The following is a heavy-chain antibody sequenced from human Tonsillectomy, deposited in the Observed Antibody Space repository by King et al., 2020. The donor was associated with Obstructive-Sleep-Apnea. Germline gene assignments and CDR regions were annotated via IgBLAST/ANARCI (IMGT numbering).Heavy chain of an antibody. D-gene: IGHD5-18*01. Sequence: QLQESGPGLVKPSETLSLTCTVSGGSISSKNYYWGWIRQPPGKGLDGIWSIYYGGSPYYNPSLKSWVTISVDTSKNQFSLKLRSVTAADTAVYYCASPVDTENYWGQGTLVTVSS. V-gene: IGHV4-39*01. J-gene: IGHJ4*02. CDR3: ASPVDTENY. CDR1: GGSISSKNYY. CDR2: IYYGGSP.